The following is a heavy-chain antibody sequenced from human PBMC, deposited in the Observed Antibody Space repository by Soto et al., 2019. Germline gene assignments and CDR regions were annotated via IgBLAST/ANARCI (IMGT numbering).Heavy chain of an antibody. V-gene: IGHV4-59*08. CDR2: IYYSGST. J-gene: IGHJ5*02. CDR1: GGSISSYY. Sequence: ETLSLTCTVSGGSISSYYWSRIRQPPGKGLEWIGYIYYSGSTNYNPSLKSRVTISVDTSKNQFSLKLSSVTAADTAVYYCARLDDGTTRAPPLRRGYWFDPWGQGTLVTVSS. D-gene: IGHD4-17*01. CDR3: ARLDDGTTRAPPLRRGYWFDP.